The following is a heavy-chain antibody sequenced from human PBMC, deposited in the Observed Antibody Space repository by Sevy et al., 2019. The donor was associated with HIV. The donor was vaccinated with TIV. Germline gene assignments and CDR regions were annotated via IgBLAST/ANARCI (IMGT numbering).Heavy chain of an antibody. CDR3: ARYYSPNGVCNGFDY. V-gene: IGHV4-59*01. J-gene: IGHJ4*02. CDR1: GGSISGYY. Sequence: SETLSLTCTVSGGSISGYYWSWIRQPPGKGLEWIGYIYYSGSTNYNPALKSRVTISVDMSKNQFSLRLSSVVAADTAVYYCARYYSPNGVCNGFDYWGLGTLVTVSS. D-gene: IGHD2-8*01. CDR2: IYYSGST.